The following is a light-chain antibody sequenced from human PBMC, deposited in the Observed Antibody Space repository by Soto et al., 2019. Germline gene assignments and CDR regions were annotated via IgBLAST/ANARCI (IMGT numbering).Light chain of an antibody. V-gene: IGLV2-23*02. CDR3: CSYAGSSTR. CDR2: EVS. Sequence: QSVLTQPASVSGSPGQSITISCTGTSSDVGGYNYVSWYQQHPGKAPKVMIFEVSKRPSGVSNRFSGSKSGNTASLTISGLQAEDEADYYCCSYAGSSTRFGGGTKVTVL. CDR1: SSDVGGYNY. J-gene: IGLJ2*01.